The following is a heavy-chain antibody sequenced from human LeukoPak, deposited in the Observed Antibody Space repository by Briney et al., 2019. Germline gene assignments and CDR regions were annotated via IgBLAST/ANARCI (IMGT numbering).Heavy chain of an antibody. V-gene: IGHV3-30*02. D-gene: IGHD5-18*01. CDR1: GFTFSSYG. CDR3: AKDRAADVDTAMVFRY. CDR2: IRYDGSNK. J-gene: IGHJ4*02. Sequence: GGSLRLSCAASGFTFSSYGMHWVRQAPGKGLEWVAFIRYDGSNKYYADSVKGRFTISRDNSKNTLYLQMNSLRAEDTAVYYCAKDRAADVDTAMVFRYWGQGTLVTVSS.